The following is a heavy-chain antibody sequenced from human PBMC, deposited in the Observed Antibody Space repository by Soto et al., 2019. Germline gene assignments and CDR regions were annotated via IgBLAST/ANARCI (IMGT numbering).Heavy chain of an antibody. J-gene: IGHJ4*01. V-gene: IGHV4-59*01. D-gene: IGHD6-19*01. CDR1: GGSISSYY. Sequence: PSETLSLTCTVSGGSISSYYWSWIRQPPGKGLEWIGYIYYSGSTNYKPSLKSRVTISVDTSKNQFSLKLSSVTAADTAVYYCAISSGWVRYYFDYWGHGTMVTV. CDR2: IYYSGST. CDR3: AISSGWVRYYFDY.